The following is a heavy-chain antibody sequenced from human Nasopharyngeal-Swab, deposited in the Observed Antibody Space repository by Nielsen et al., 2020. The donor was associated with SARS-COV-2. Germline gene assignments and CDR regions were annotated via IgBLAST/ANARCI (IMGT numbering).Heavy chain of an antibody. CDR2: IRSKANSYAT. J-gene: IGHJ6*02. V-gene: IGHV3-73*01. Sequence: VRQAPGKGLEWVGRIRSKANSYATAYAASVKGRFTISRDDSKNTAYLQMNSLKTEDTAVYYCTTRVEYYDFWSGYYRDYYGMDVWGQGTTVTVSS. D-gene: IGHD3-3*01. CDR3: TTRVEYYDFWSGYYRDYYGMDV.